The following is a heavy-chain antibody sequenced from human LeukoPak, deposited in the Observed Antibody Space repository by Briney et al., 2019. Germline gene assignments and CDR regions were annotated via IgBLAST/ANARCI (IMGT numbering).Heavy chain of an antibody. CDR1: GFTFSSYW. D-gene: IGHD6-25*01. V-gene: IGHV3-74*01. CDR2: IKSDGSNT. CDR3: ASRGSEDAFDI. Sequence: PGGSLRLSCAASGFTFSSYWMHWVRQAPGKGLVWVSRIKSDGSNTNYADSVKGRFTISRDNAKNTLHLQMNSLRAEDTAVYYCASRGSEDAFDIRGQGTMVTVSS. J-gene: IGHJ3*02.